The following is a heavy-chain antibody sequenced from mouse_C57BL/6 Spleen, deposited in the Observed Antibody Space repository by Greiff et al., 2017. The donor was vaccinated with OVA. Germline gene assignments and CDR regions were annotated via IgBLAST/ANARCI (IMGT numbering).Heavy chain of an antibody. Sequence: EVKLVESGPELVKPGASVKMSCKASGYTFTDYNMHWVKQSHGKSLEWIGYINPNNGGTSYNQKFKGKATLTVNKSSSTAYMELRSLTSEDSAVYYCARWRIYYGSSYGYWGQGTLVTVSA. V-gene: IGHV1-22*01. CDR2: INPNNGGT. CDR3: ARWRIYYGSSYGY. J-gene: IGHJ3*01. D-gene: IGHD1-1*01. CDR1: GYTFTDYN.